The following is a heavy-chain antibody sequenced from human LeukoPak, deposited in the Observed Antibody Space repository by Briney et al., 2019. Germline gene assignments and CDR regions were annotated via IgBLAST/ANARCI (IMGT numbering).Heavy chain of an antibody. Sequence: PGESLKISCKGSGYRFTSYWIGWVRQMPGKGLEWMGIIYPGDSDTRYSPSFQGQVTVSADKSISTAYLQWSSLEASDTAVYYCARQHNYYDTRGYLSHAFDIWGQGTMVTVSS. CDR1: GYRFTSYW. J-gene: IGHJ3*02. D-gene: IGHD3-22*01. V-gene: IGHV5-51*01. CDR3: ARQHNYYDTRGYLSHAFDI. CDR2: IYPGDSDT.